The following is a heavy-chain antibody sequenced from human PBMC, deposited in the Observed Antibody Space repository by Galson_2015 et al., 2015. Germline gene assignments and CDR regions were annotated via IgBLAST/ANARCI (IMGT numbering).Heavy chain of an antibody. Sequence: ETLSLTCTVSGGSISSSVWWSWVRQPPGKGLEWIGEIFHSGTTNYNPSLKSRVTISVDESKNQFSLKVRSVTAADTAVYYCARATLEVTVTKSWLDPWGQGTLVTVSS. CDR2: IFHSGTT. CDR3: ARATLEVTVTKSWLDP. CDR1: GGSISSSVW. V-gene: IGHV4-4*02. D-gene: IGHD4-17*01. J-gene: IGHJ5*02.